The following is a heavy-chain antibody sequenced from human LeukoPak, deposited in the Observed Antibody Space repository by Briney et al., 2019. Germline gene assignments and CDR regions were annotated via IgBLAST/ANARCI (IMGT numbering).Heavy chain of an antibody. Sequence: GGSLRLSCAASGFIFRNDVMTWVREAAGKSLEWVSSLSGFGGGTDYADSVNGRFTISRDNSKNMLYLQMSSLRAEDTAIYFCAKDFAMLRFPAPFDSWGQGTLVTVSS. D-gene: IGHD2-21*01. V-gene: IGHV3-23*01. CDR2: LSGFGGGT. CDR1: GFIFRNDV. CDR3: AKDFAMLRFPAPFDS. J-gene: IGHJ4*02.